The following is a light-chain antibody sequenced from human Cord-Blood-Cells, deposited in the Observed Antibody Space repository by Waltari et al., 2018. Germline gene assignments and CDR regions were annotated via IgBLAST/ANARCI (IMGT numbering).Light chain of an antibody. CDR1: SSDVGGYNY. CDR3: SSYAGSNKV. V-gene: IGLV2-8*01. CDR2: EVS. Sequence: QSALTQPPSASGSPGQSVTIPCTGTSSDVGGYNYVSWYQQHPGKAPKLMIYEVSKRPSGGPDRFSGSKSGNTASRPVSGLQAEDEADYYCSSYAGSNKVFGGGTKLTVI. J-gene: IGLJ3*02.